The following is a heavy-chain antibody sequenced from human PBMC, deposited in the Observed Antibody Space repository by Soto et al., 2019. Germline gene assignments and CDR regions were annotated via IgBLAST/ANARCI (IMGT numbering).Heavy chain of an antibody. CDR1: GFTFSSYAMH. CDR2: IYYSENT. Sequence: PGGSLRLSCAASGFTFSSYAMHWVRQAPGKGLEWIGNIYYSENTYYNPSLESRVTISVDTSKNQFSLRLTSVTAADTAVYYCATHPPYGPLDHWGQGTLVTVSS. V-gene: IGHV4-39*01. CDR3: ATHPPYGPLDH. D-gene: IGHD4-17*01. J-gene: IGHJ4*02.